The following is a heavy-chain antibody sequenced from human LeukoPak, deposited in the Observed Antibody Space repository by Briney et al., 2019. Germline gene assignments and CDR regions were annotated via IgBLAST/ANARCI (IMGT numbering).Heavy chain of an antibody. D-gene: IGHD6-13*01. CDR1: GYTFTSYG. CDR2: ISAYNGNT. J-gene: IGHJ4*02. Sequence: VASVKVSCKASGYTFTSYGISWVRQAPGQGLEWMGWISAYNGNTNYAQKLQGRVTMTTDTSTSTAYKELRSLRSDDTAVYYCARGDSSSWYEGSFDYWGQGTLVTVSS. V-gene: IGHV1-18*01. CDR3: ARGDSSSWYEGSFDY.